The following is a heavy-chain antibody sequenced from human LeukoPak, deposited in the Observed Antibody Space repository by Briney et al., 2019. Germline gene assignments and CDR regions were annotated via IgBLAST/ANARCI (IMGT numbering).Heavy chain of an antibody. Sequence: ETLSLTCTVSGGSISSYYWSWVRQAPGKGLEWVSVIYSGGSTYYADSVKGRFTISRDNSKNTLYLQMNSLRAEDTAVYYCASTDGGWSVFDYWGQGTLVTVSS. J-gene: IGHJ4*02. CDR1: GGSISSYY. CDR2: IYSGGST. D-gene: IGHD6-19*01. V-gene: IGHV3-66*01. CDR3: ASTDGGWSVFDY.